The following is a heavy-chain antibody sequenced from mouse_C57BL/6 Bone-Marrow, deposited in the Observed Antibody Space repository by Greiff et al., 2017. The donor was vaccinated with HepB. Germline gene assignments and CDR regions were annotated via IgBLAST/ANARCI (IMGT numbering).Heavy chain of an antibody. D-gene: IGHD1-1*01. CDR2: ISDGGSYT. CDR3: ARSYYGSSYWYFDV. J-gene: IGHJ1*03. Sequence: EVKLQESGGGLVTPGGSLKLSCAASGFTFSSYAMSWVRQTPEKRLEWVATISDGGSYTYYPDNVKGRFTISRDNAKNNLYLQMSHLKSEDTAMYYCARSYYGSSYWYFDVWGTGTTVTVSS. CDR1: GFTFSSYA. V-gene: IGHV5-4*03.